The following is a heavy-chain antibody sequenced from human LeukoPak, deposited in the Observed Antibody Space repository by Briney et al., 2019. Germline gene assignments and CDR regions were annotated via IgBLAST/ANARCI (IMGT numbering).Heavy chain of an antibody. J-gene: IGHJ3*02. Sequence: GGSMRLSCAPSGFTFGTFWIGWVRQAPGGGLEWDSSIRPSGDKTYYGSSVKGRFTTSRDNSKNTLYLQMNSRRAEDTAVYYCARGGSYLSAFDIWGQGTMVTVSS. CDR2: IRPSGDKT. CDR1: GFTFGTFW. V-gene: IGHV3-23*01. CDR3: ARGGSYLSAFDI. D-gene: IGHD1-26*01.